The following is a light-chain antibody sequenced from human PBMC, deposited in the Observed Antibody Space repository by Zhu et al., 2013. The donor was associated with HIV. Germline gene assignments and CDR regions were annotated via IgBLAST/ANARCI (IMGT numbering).Light chain of an antibody. Sequence: QTVVTQEPSFSVSPGGTVTLTCGLSSGSVSTNYYPSWYQQTPGQAPRTLIYSTNTRSAGVPDRFSGSILGNKAVLTITGAQADDESDYYCVLYMGSGISVFGGGTKLTVL. CDR2: STN. V-gene: IGLV8-61*01. CDR1: SGSVSTNYY. CDR3: VLYMGSGISV. J-gene: IGLJ3*02.